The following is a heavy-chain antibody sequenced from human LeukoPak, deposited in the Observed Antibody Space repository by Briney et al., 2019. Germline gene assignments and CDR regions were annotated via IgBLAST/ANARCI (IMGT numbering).Heavy chain of an antibody. CDR1: GFAFSRFA. Sequence: GGCLRLSCAASGFAFSRFAMSWVRQAPGKGLEWVSAISGSGGDTYYADSVEGRFTVSRDNSKNTLYLQMNSLRAEDTALYYCAKDRYGDYSFESWGQGTLVTVSS. CDR3: AKDRYGDYSFES. J-gene: IGHJ4*02. D-gene: IGHD4-17*01. V-gene: IGHV3-23*01. CDR2: ISGSGGDT.